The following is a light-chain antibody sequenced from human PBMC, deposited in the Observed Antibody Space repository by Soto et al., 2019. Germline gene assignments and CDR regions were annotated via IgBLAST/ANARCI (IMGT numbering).Light chain of an antibody. CDR3: LAHTITSSWV. J-gene: IGLJ3*02. Sequence: QSALTQPASVSGSPGQSITISCSGTSSDIGFSNYVSWYQQHPDKAPKLVIYEVNNRPSGVSNRFSGSKSGNTASLTISGLQTDDEANYYCLAHTITSSWVFGGGTKLTVL. V-gene: IGLV2-14*01. CDR2: EVN. CDR1: SSDIGFSNY.